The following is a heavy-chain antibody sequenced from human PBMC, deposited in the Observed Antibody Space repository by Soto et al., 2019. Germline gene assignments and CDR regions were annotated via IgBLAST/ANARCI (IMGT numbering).Heavy chain of an antibody. V-gene: IGHV4-31*03. CDR3: ARGYSSSWYVWFDP. CDR1: GGSISSGGYY. D-gene: IGHD6-13*01. CDR2: IYYSGST. J-gene: IGHJ5*02. Sequence: SETLSLTCTVSGGSISSGGYYWSWIRQHPGKGLEWIGYIYYSGSTYYNPSLKSRVTISVDTSKNQFFLKLSSVTAADTAVYYCARGYSSSWYVWFDPWGQGTLVTVSS.